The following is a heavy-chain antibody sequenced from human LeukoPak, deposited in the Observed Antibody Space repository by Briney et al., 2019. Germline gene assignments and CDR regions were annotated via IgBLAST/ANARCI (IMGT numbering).Heavy chain of an antibody. CDR2: FSGGVDTT. J-gene: IGHJ4*02. CDR3: AKATLRTCSGASCYYFDN. CDR1: GFTFTDYA. D-gene: IGHD2-15*01. Sequence: GGSLRLSCAASGFTFTDYAMSWVRQTPGKGLEWVATFSGGVDTTYYANSVRGRFTISRDNSKNTLDLQMNSLRAEDTATYYCAKATLRTCSGASCYYFDNWGQGALVTVSS. V-gene: IGHV3-23*01.